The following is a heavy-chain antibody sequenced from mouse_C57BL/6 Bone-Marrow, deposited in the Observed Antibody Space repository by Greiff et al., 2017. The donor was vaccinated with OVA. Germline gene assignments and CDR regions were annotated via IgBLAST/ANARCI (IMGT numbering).Heavy chain of an antibody. D-gene: IGHD1-1*01. Sequence: QVQLQQPGAELVKPGASVKLSCKASGYTFTSYWMHWVKQRPGQGLEWIGMIHPNSGSTNYNEKFKSKATLTVDKSSSTAYMQLSSLTSEDSAFYYWARVGRSYEDYWGQGTTLTCSS. CDR3: ARVGRSYEDY. CDR1: GYTFTSYW. J-gene: IGHJ2*01. CDR2: IHPNSGST. V-gene: IGHV1-64*01.